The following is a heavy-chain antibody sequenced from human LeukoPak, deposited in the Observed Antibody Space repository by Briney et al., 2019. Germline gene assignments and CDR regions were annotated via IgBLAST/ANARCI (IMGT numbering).Heavy chain of an antibody. CDR1: GYSFTSYW. CDR3: ARSSLRRYSSGWVQVNWFDP. J-gene: IGHJ5*02. D-gene: IGHD6-19*01. CDR2: IYPGDSDT. Sequence: GESLKISCKGSGYSFTSYWIGWVRQMPGKGLEWMGIIYPGDSDTRYSPSFQGRVTISADKSISTAYLQWSSLKASDTAMYYCARSSLRRYSSGWVQVNWFDPWGQGTLVTVSS. V-gene: IGHV5-51*01.